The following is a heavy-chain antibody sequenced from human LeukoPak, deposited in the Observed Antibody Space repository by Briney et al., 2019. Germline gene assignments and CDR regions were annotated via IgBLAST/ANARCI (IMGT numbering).Heavy chain of an antibody. CDR1: GGSISSSSYY. V-gene: IGHV4-39*07. J-gene: IGHJ6*02. Sequence: SETLSLTCTVSGGSISSSSYYWGWIRQPPGKGLEWIGSNYYSGSTYYNPSLKSRVTISVDTSKNQFSQKLSSVTAADTAVYYCATERITMVRAGMDVWGQGTTVTVSS. CDR2: NYYSGST. D-gene: IGHD3-10*01. CDR3: ATERITMVRAGMDV.